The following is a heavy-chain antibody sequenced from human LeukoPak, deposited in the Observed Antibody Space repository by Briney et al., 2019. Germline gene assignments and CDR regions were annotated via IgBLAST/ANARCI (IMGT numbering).Heavy chain of an antibody. CDR2: ISSSSTYI. Sequence: GGSLRLSCAAFGFTFSSYSMDWVRQAPGKGLEWVSSISSSSTYIYYADSVKGRFTISRDDAKNSLYLQMNSLRAEDMALYYCAKAGYSYGPYSYYFDYWGQGTLVTVSS. D-gene: IGHD5-18*01. CDR1: GFTFSSYS. V-gene: IGHV3-21*04. J-gene: IGHJ4*02. CDR3: AKAGYSYGPYSYYFDY.